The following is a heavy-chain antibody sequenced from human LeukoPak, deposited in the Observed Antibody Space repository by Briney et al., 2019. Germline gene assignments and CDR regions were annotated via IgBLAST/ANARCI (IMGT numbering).Heavy chain of an antibody. CDR3: ARVIVGATTSDY. CDR1: GSTFSSYW. D-gene: IGHD1-26*01. CDR2: INSDGSST. Sequence: GSLRLSCAASGSTFSSYWMHWVRPAPGKGLVWVSRINSDGSSTSYADSVKGRFTISRDNAKNTLYLQMNSLRAEDTAVYYCARVIVGATTSDYWGQGTLVTVSS. J-gene: IGHJ4*02. V-gene: IGHV3-74*01.